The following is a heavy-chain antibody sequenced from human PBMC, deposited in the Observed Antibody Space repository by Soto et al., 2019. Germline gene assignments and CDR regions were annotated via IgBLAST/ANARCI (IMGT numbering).Heavy chain of an antibody. Sequence: GGSLRLSCAASGFAFSSYAMSWVRQAPGKGLEWVSAISGSGGSTYYADSVKGRFTISRDNSKNTLYLQMNSLRAEDTAVYYCAKSGGSGSYPHLFDYWGQGTLVTVSS. V-gene: IGHV3-23*01. CDR3: AKSGGSGSYPHLFDY. J-gene: IGHJ4*02. D-gene: IGHD3-10*01. CDR1: GFAFSSYA. CDR2: ISGSGGST.